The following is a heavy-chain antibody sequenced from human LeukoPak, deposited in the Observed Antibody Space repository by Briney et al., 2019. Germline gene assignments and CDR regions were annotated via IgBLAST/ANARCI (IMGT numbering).Heavy chain of an antibody. CDR2: INHSGST. Sequence: SETLSLTCAVYGGSLSGYYWSWIRQPPGKGLEWIGEINHSGSTNYNPSLKSRVTISVDTSKNQFSLKLSSVTAADTAVYYCARRGGSGYFDYWGQGTLVTVSS. V-gene: IGHV4-34*01. J-gene: IGHJ4*02. CDR1: GGSLSGYY. CDR3: ARRGGSGYFDY. D-gene: IGHD2-15*01.